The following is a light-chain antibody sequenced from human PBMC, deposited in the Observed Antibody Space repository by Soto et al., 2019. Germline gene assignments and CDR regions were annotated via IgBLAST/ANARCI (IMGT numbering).Light chain of an antibody. Sequence: EIVLTQSPATLSLSPGERATLSCRASQSVSSYLAWYQQKPGQAPRLLIYDASNRATGIPARFSGSGSGTEFPLTISSLEPEDFAVYYGHQRSNCPYTLGKGTKLEIK. CDR2: DAS. CDR3: HQRSNCPYT. CDR1: QSVSSY. V-gene: IGKV3-11*01. J-gene: IGKJ2*01.